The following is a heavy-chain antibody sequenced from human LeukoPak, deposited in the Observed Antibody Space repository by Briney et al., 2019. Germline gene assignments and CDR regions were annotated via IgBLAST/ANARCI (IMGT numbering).Heavy chain of an antibody. Sequence: GASVKVSCKASGYTFTSYGISWVRQAPGQGLEWMGWISAYNGNTNYAQKLQGRATMTTDTSTSTAYMELRSLRSDDTAVYYCARVKYCSGGSCYSVGAYYYYYYMDVWGKGATVTVSS. D-gene: IGHD2-15*01. CDR1: GYTFTSYG. CDR2: ISAYNGNT. J-gene: IGHJ6*03. V-gene: IGHV1-18*01. CDR3: ARVKYCSGGSCYSVGAYYYYYYMDV.